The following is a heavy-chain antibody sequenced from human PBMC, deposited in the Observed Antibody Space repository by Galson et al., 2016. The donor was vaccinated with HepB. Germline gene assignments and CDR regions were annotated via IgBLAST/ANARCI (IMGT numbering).Heavy chain of an antibody. CDR1: GYSISSGYH. CDR2: IHESGTT. J-gene: IGHJ4*02. D-gene: IGHD2-15*01. Sequence: ETLSLTCTVSGYSISSGYHWGWVRQSPGKGLEWIGSIHESGTTYNNPSLKSRVTISMDTSKDQFSLKLTSVTAADTAIYYCVRDRKDASPWYLDSWGQGTLVTVSS. CDR3: VRDRKDASPWYLDS. V-gene: IGHV4-38-2*02.